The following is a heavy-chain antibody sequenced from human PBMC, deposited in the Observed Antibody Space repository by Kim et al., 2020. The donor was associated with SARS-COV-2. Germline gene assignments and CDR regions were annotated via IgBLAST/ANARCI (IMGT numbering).Heavy chain of an antibody. J-gene: IGHJ4*02. CDR3: TRGGYYYDSSGYYDFEY. CDR2: ISSKAYGGTT. Sequence: GGSLRLSCTASGFTFGDYAMSWFRQAPGKGLEWVGFISSKAYGGTTEYAASVKGRFTISRDDSKSIAYLQMNSLKTEDTAVYYCTRGGYYYDSSGYYDFEYWGQGTLVTVSS. D-gene: IGHD3-22*01. V-gene: IGHV3-49*03. CDR1: GFTFGDYA.